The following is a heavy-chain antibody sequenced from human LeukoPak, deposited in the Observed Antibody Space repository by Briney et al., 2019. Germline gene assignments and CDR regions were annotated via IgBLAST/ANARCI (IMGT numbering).Heavy chain of an antibody. J-gene: IGHJ5*02. CDR1: GGSISSYY. D-gene: IGHD3-9*01. CDR2: IYYSGST. CDR3: ARGGYYDILTGYYNWFDP. V-gene: IGHV4-59*01. Sequence: SETLSLTCTVSGGSISSYYWSWIRQPPGKGLEWIGYIYYSGSTNCNPSLKSRVTISVDTSKNQFSLKLSSVTAADTAVHYCARGGYYDILTGYYNWFDPWGQGTLVTVSS.